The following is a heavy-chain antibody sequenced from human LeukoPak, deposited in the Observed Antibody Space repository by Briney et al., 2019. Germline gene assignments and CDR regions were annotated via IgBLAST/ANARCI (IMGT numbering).Heavy chain of an antibody. D-gene: IGHD3-22*01. V-gene: IGHV3-23*01. CDR1: GFTFRTYA. CDR2: IRSTGEST. CDR3: VRDISGYYFDY. Sequence: GGSLRLSCAASGFTFRTYAMSWVRQAPGKGLEWVSSIRSTGESTYYADSVKGRFTISRDNSRNTLYLQMNSLRAEDTAVYYCVRDISGYYFDYWGQGTLVTVSS. J-gene: IGHJ4*02.